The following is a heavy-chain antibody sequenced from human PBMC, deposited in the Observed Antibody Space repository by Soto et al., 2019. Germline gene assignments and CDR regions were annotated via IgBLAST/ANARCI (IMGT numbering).Heavy chain of an antibody. J-gene: IGHJ6*02. V-gene: IGHV3-30*18. CDR3: AKDQSTNSRSYHALDV. CDR2: VSNDGSNK. CDR1: EFTFSSYA. Sequence: QVQLVESGGGVFQPGESLRLSCAASEFTFSSYAMHWVRQAPGKGLEWVAVVSNDGSNKYYADSVKGRFTISRDNSKNTLNLQMNSLRAEDTAVYYCAKDQSTNSRSYHALDVWGQGTTVTVSS. D-gene: IGHD2-8*01.